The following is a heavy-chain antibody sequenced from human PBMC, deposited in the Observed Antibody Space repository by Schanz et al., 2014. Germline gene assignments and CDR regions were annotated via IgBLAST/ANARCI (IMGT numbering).Heavy chain of an antibody. D-gene: IGHD3-10*01. Sequence: QVQLVESGGGVVQPGGSLRLSCAASGFTFSSYAMHWVRQAPGKGLEWVAFIWYDGSNKYYADSVKGRFTISRDNSKNTLYLQMNSLRAEDTAVYYCARANYRRKINFDYWGRGTLVTVSS. CDR2: IWYDGSNK. V-gene: IGHV3-33*01. CDR1: GFTFSSYA. J-gene: IGHJ4*02. CDR3: ARANYRRKINFDY.